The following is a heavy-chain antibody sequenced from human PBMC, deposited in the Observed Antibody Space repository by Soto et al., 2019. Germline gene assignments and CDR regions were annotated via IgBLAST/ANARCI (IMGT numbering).Heavy chain of an antibody. Sequence: QITLKESGPPLVNPTQTLTLTCTFSGFSLSTSGVGVGWIRQPPGKALAWLALIYWDDDTRYSPSLKSRLTITKDTAKKQVVRTMTNMDPVDTATYYCAHRGPRSKWLHSSGWQYFDYWGQGTLVTVSA. CDR3: AHRGPRSKWLHSSGWQYFDY. CDR2: IYWDDDT. J-gene: IGHJ4*02. CDR1: GFSLSTSGVG. D-gene: IGHD6-19*01. V-gene: IGHV2-5*02.